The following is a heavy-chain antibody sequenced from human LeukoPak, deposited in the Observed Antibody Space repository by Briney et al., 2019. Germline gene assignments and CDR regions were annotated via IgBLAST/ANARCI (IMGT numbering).Heavy chain of an antibody. V-gene: IGHV1-18*01. CDR3: ARDRQMVTFGGVIVRPHGFYY. CDR2: ISAYNGNT. Sequence: GASVKVSCKASGYTFTRYGISWVRQAPGQGLEWMGWISAYNGNTNYAQKLQGRVTMTTDTSTSTAYMELRSLRSDDTAVYYCARDRQMVTFGGVIVRPHGFYYWGQGTLVTVSS. D-gene: IGHD3-16*02. J-gene: IGHJ4*02. CDR1: GYTFTRYG.